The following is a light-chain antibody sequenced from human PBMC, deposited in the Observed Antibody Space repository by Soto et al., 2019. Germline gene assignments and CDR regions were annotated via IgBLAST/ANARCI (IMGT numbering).Light chain of an antibody. Sequence: EIVLTQSPGTLSLSPGARATLSCRASQSVSSNYLAWHQQKPGQAPRLLIYGASSRATGIPDRFSGSGSGTDFTLTISRLEPEDFAVYYCQQYGSSRWTFGQGTKVDIK. CDR3: QQYGSSRWT. J-gene: IGKJ1*01. CDR2: GAS. CDR1: QSVSSNY. V-gene: IGKV3-20*01.